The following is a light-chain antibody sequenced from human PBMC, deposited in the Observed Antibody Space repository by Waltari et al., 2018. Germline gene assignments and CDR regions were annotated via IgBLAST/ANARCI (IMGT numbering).Light chain of an antibody. V-gene: IGKV3-11*01. CDR2: DAS. CDR1: QRVSGY. CDR3: QQRSTWPRT. J-gene: IGKJ1*01. Sequence: EIVLTQSPDTLSLSPGERATLTCRASQRVSGYLAWYQQRPGQAPRLLIFDASKRAAGIPARFSGSGSGTEFTLTISSLEAEDFAVYFCQQRSTWPRTFGQGTKVE.